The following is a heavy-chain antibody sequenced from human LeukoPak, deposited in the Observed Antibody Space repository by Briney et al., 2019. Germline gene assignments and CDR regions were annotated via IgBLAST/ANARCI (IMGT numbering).Heavy chain of an antibody. CDR1: GYTFTGYY. V-gene: IGHV1-2*04. D-gene: IGHD1-26*01. CDR2: INPNSGGT. J-gene: IGHJ4*02. CDR3: ARGSSRWEPLDY. Sequence: WASVKVSRKASGYTFTGYYMHWVRQAPGQGLEWMGWINPNSGGTNYAQKFQGWVTMTRDTSISTAYMELSRLRSDDTAVYYCARGSSRWEPLDYWGQGTLVTVSS.